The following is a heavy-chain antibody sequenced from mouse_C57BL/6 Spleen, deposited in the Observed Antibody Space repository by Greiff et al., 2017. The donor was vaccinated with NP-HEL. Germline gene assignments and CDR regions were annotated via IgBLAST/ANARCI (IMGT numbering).Heavy chain of an antibody. Sequence: QVQLQQSGPELVKPGASVKFSCKASGYAFRSSWMNWVKQRPGQGLEWIGRIYPGDGDTNYNGKFKGKATLTADTSSSTAYMQLSSLTSEDSAVYFCAGHYRYYFDYWGQGTTLTVSS. J-gene: IGHJ2*01. CDR3: AGHYRYYFDY. CDR1: GYAFRSSW. D-gene: IGHD1-2*01. V-gene: IGHV1-82*01. CDR2: IYPGDGDT.